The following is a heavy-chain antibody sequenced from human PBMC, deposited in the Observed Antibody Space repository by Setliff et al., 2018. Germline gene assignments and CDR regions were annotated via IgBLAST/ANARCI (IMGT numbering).Heavy chain of an antibody. CDR1: GYTFTTYA. CDR3: ARASRFGTAIYKGDYYMDV. J-gene: IGHJ6*03. V-gene: IGHV7-4-1*02. CDR2: INTNTGNP. D-gene: IGHD2-21*02. Sequence: ASVKVSCKASGYTFTTYAISWMRQAPGQGLEWMGWINTNTGNPSYAQGFTGRFVFSLDTSVSTAYLQISSLKAEDTALYYCARASRFGTAIYKGDYYMDVWGNGTTVTSP.